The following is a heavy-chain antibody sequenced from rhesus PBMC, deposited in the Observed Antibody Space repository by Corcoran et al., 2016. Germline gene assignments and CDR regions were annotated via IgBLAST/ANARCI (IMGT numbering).Heavy chain of an antibody. D-gene: IGHD3-28*01. Sequence: QVQLQASGPGLVKPSSTLSLPSPASAVSLRVYHWGWLRPPPGKGLEWFGYLSDKGGNTEYNPHLKIRVIMSIDTSKNQFSLKLTGVTAADTALYYCAGRSGYCPLEYWGQGVLVTVSS. CDR3: AGRSGYCPLEY. J-gene: IGHJ4*01. V-gene: IGHV4-165*01. CDR1: AVSLRVYH. CDR2: LSDKGGNT.